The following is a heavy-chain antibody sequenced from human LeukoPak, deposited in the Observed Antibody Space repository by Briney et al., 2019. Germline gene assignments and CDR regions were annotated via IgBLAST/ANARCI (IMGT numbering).Heavy chain of an antibody. CDR1: GGSFSGYY. Sequence: SETLSLTCAVYGGSFSGYYWSWIRQPPGKGLEWIGEINHSGSTNYNPSLKSRVTISVDTPKNQFSLKLSSVTAADTAVCYCASRRGYSYGRTLDYWGQGTLVTVSS. CDR2: INHSGST. CDR3: ASRRGYSYGRTLDY. V-gene: IGHV4-34*01. J-gene: IGHJ4*02. D-gene: IGHD5-18*01.